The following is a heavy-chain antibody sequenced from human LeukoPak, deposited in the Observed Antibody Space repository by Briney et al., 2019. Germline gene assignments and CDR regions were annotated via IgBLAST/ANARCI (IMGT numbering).Heavy chain of an antibody. V-gene: IGHV4-59*01. CDR1: GGSISSYY. Sequence: PSETLSLTCTVSGGSISSYYWSWIRQPPGKGLEWIGYIYYSGSTNYNPSLKSRVTISVDTSKNQFSLKLSSVTAADTAVYYCARAGFRTAARLPNWFDPWGQGTLVTVSS. CDR2: IYYSGST. J-gene: IGHJ5*02. CDR3: ARAGFRTAARLPNWFDP. D-gene: IGHD6-6*01.